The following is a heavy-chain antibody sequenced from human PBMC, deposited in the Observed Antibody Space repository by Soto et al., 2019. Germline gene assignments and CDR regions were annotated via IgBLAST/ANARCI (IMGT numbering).Heavy chain of an antibody. J-gene: IGHJ6*02. CDR1: GFTFSSYG. CDR2: ISYDGSNK. CDR3: AKDRATVTKGHQYYYYGMDV. V-gene: IGHV3-30*18. D-gene: IGHD4-17*01. Sequence: GGSLRLSCAASGFTFSSYGMHWVRQAPGKGLEWVAVISYDGSNKYYADSVKGRFTISRDNSKNTLYLQMNSLRAEDTAVYYCAKDRATVTKGHQYYYYGMDVWGQGTTVTVSS.